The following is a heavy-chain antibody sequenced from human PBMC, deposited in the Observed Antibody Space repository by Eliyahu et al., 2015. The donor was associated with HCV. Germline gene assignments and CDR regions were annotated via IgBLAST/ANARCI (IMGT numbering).Heavy chain of an antibody. CDR2: ITTRGLAK. CDR1: GFTLSSYV. D-gene: IGHD3-16*01. V-gene: IGHV3-23*01. CDR3: ARDRMNWGSFDY. J-gene: IGHJ4*02. Sequence: EVQLLESGGALVQPGGSLRLXCAASGFTLSSYVMNWVRQAPGKGLEWVSAITTRGLAKYYADSVRGRFTISRDNSRSTVYLQMDNLRVEDTAVYYCARDRMNWGSFDYWGQGTPVTVSS.